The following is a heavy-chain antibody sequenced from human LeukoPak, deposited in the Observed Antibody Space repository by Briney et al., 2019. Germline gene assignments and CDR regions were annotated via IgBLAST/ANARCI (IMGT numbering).Heavy chain of an antibody. CDR3: ARALFLTEACYDY. CDR1: GFTFSSYE. Sequence: GGSLRLSCAASGFTFSSYEMSWVRQAPGKGLEWVSYISGSGTTIYYADSVKGRFTISRDDAKNSLYLQMNSLRAEDTAVYYCARALFLTEACYDYWGQGTLVTVSS. J-gene: IGHJ4*02. CDR2: ISGSGTTI. V-gene: IGHV3-48*03. D-gene: IGHD3-9*01.